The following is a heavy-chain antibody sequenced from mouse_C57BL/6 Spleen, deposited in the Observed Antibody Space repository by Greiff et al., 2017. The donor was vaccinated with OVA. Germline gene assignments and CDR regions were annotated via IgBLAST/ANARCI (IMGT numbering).Heavy chain of an antibody. Sequence: QVQLQQPGAELVKPGASVKMSCKASGYTFTSYWITWVKQRPGQGLEWIGDIYPGSGSTNYNEKFKSKATLTVDTSSSTAYMQLSSLTSEDSAVYFCARRYYSGSVEAWFAYWGQGTLVTVSA. D-gene: IGHD1-1*01. CDR3: ARRYYSGSVEAWFAY. V-gene: IGHV1-55*01. CDR1: GYTFTSYW. CDR2: IYPGSGST. J-gene: IGHJ3*01.